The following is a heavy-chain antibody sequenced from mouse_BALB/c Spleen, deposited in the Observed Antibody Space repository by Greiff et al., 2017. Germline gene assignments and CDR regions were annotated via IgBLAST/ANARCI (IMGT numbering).Heavy chain of an antibody. J-gene: IGHJ2*01. CDR2: ISSGGSYT. CDR3: TRGNLYYFDY. CDR1: GFTFSSYT. V-gene: IGHV5-6-4*01. Sequence: EVQLVESGGGLVKPGGSLKLSCAASGFTFSSYTMSWVRQTPEKRLEWVATISSGGSYTYYPDSVKGRFTISRDNAKNTLYLQMSSLKSEDTAMYYCTRGNLYYFDYWGQGTTLTVSS.